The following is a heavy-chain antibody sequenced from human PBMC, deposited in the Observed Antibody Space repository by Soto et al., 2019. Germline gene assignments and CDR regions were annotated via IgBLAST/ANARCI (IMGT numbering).Heavy chain of an antibody. CDR1: GGSFSGYY. J-gene: IGHJ6*02. Sequence: SETLSLTCAVYGGSFSGYYWSWIRQPPGKGLEWIGEINHSGSTNYNPSLKSRVTISVDTSKNQFPLKLSSVTAADTAVYYCARLRELGYYYYYGMDVWGQGTTVTVSS. D-gene: IGHD3-10*01. V-gene: IGHV4-34*01. CDR3: ARLRELGYYYYYGMDV. CDR2: INHSGST.